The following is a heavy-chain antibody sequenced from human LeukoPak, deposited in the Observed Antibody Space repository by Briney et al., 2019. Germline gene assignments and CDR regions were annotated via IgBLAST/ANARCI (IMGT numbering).Heavy chain of an antibody. V-gene: IGHV4-59*08. J-gene: IGHJ4*02. D-gene: IGHD6-19*01. CDR3: ARHSSGCSFDY. CDR1: GGSTATYS. Sequence: SQTLSLTSTLSGGSTATYSWSWVRQPPGKGLEWIGYVYYGGSPNYNPSVNNRLTISIPTSRNQFSLKLSSVTAADTATYYCARHSSGCSFDYWGRGPLVPVSA. CDR2: VYYGGSP.